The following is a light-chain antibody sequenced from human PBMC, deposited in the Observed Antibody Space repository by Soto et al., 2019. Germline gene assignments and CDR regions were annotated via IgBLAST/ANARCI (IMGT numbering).Light chain of an antibody. CDR1: QSIGTY. CDR3: QQLNSYPPWA. J-gene: IGKJ1*01. V-gene: IGKV1-9*01. CDR2: AAS. Sequence: DIQMTQSPSSLSASVGDRVTITCRASQSIGTYLDWYQYKPGKAPKLLIYAASTLQSGVPSRFSGSGSGTEFTLTISSLQPEDFATYYCQQLNSYPPWAFGQGTKVDIK.